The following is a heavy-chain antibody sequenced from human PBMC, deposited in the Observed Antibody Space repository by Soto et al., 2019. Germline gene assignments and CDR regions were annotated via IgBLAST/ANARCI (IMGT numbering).Heavy chain of an antibody. CDR1: GFTFSSYW. CDR3: VRTSLVVAAATREDY. CDR2: INSDGSST. V-gene: IGHV3-74*01. J-gene: IGHJ4*02. D-gene: IGHD2-15*01. Sequence: EVQLVESGGGLVQPGGSLRLSCAASGFTFSSYWRHGVRQAPGKGLGWVSRINSDGSSTSYADSVKGRFTISRDNAKNTLYLQMNSLRAEDTAVYYCVRTSLVVAAATREDYWGQGTLVTVSS.